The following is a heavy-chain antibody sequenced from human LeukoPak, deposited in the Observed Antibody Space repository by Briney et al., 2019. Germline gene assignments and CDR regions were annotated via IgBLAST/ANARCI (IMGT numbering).Heavy chain of an antibody. V-gene: IGHV5-51*01. CDR2: IYPGDSDT. CDR1: GYSFTSYW. CDR3: ARGPYYYDSSGYYCLNY. J-gene: IGHJ4*02. Sequence: GASVKISCKGSGYSFTSYWIGWVRQMPGKGLEWMGIIYPGDSDTRYSPSFQGQVTISADKSISTAYLQWSSLKASDTAMYYCARGPYYYDSSGYYCLNYWGQGTLVTVSS. D-gene: IGHD3-22*01.